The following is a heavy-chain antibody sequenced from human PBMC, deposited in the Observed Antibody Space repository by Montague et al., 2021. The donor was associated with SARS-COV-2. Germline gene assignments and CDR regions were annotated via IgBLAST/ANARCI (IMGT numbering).Heavy chain of an antibody. CDR3: ARDFGESRDH. V-gene: IGHV3-53*01. CDR1: GFTVSSNY. CDR2: IYSSCRT. Sequence: SLRLSCAASGFTVSSNYMSWVRQAPGKGLEWVSLIYSSCRTSYADPVKGRFTMSSDNSKNTLYLQMNSLRAEDTAVYYCARDFGESRDHWGQGTLVTVSS. J-gene: IGHJ4*02. D-gene: IGHD3-10*01.